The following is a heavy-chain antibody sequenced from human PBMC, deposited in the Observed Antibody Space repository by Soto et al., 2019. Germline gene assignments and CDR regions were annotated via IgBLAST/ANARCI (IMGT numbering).Heavy chain of an antibody. D-gene: IGHD4-17*01. V-gene: IGHV1-18*01. CDR3: AREDYGGRPGY. CDR2: ISAYNGNT. J-gene: IGHJ4*02. CDR1: GYTFTSYG. Sequence: QVQLVQSGAEVKKPGASVKVSCKASGYTFTSYGISWVRQAPGQGLEWMGWISAYNGNTGCAQKFQGRVTMTRNTFISTAYMELSSLRSEDTAVYYCAREDYGGRPGYWGQGTLVTVSS.